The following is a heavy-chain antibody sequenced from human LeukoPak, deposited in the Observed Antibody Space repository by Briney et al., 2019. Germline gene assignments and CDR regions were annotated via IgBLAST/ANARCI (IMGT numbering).Heavy chain of an antibody. CDR1: GGSISSGGYY. D-gene: IGHD3-22*01. CDR2: IYYSGST. J-gene: IGHJ4*02. Sequence: SETLSLTCTVPGGSISSGGYYWSWIRQHPGKGLEWIGYIYYSGSTYYNPSLESRVTISVDTSKNQFSLKLSSVTAADTAVYYCARDRHSSGYYDYWGQGTLVTVSS. V-gene: IGHV4-31*03. CDR3: ARDRHSSGYYDY.